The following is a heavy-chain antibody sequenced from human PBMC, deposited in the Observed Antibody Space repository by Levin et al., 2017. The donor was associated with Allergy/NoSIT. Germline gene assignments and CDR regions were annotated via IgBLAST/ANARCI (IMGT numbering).Heavy chain of an antibody. CDR2: INLNTGGT. D-gene: IGHD3-10*01. CDR3: ANRGGGAVSYNPLDN. J-gene: IGHJ4*02. CDR1: GYTVTGYY. Sequence: GESLKISCKASGYTVTGYYLHWVRQAPGQGLEWMGWINLNTGGTNYAQKFQGRVTMTSDTSISTAYMDLSSLRSDDTAVHYCANRGGGAVSYNPLDNWGQGTLVTVSS. V-gene: IGHV1-2*02.